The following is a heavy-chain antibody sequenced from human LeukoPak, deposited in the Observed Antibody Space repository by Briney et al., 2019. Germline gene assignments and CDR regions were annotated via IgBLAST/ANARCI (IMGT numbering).Heavy chain of an antibody. Sequence: MSGGSLRLSCAASGFTFSSYSMNWVRQAPGKGLEWVSSISSSSYIYYADSEEGRFTISRDNAKNSLYLQMNSLRAEDTAVYYCARDRGGYSYGSDFDYWGQGTLVTVSS. CDR1: GFTFSSYS. V-gene: IGHV3-21*01. J-gene: IGHJ4*02. CDR2: ISSSSYI. CDR3: ARDRGGYSYGSDFDY. D-gene: IGHD5-18*01.